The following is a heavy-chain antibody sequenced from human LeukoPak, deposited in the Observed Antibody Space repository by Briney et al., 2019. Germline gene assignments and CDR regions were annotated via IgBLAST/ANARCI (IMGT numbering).Heavy chain of an antibody. CDR1: GDSISSSSYY. D-gene: IGHD3-22*01. Sequence: PSETLSLTCTVSGDSISSSSYYWGWIRQPPGKGLEWIGSIYYSGSTYYNPSLKSRVTISVDTSKNQFSLKLSSVTAADTAVYYCARESHYYDSSGYLPYYFDYWGQGTLVTVSS. CDR3: ARESHYYDSSGYLPYYFDY. J-gene: IGHJ4*02. CDR2: IYYSGST. V-gene: IGHV4-39*07.